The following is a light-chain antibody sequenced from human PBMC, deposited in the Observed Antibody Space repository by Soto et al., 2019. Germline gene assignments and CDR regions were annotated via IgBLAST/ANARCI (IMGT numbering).Light chain of an antibody. Sequence: QPVLTQSPSASASLGASVKLTCTVSSGYSSYAIAWHQQQPEKGPRYLMKLNSDGSHSKGDVIPDRFSGSSSGAERYLTISSLQSEDEADYYCQTWGTGIAVFGGGTQLTVL. V-gene: IGLV4-69*01. CDR1: SGYSSYA. J-gene: IGLJ7*01. CDR2: LNSDGSH. CDR3: QTWGTGIAV.